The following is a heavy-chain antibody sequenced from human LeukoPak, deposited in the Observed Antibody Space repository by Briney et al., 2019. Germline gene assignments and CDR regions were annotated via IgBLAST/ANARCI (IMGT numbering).Heavy chain of an antibody. V-gene: IGHV3-74*01. J-gene: IGHJ4*02. Sequence: PGESLRLSCAASGFTFSNYWMHWVRQAPGKGLVWVSRTNSDGSSTTSADSVKGRFTISRDNAKNTLYLQMNSLRAEDTAVYYCAKGGATVIDYWGQGTLVTVSS. CDR2: TNSDGSST. CDR1: GFTFSNYW. D-gene: IGHD4-17*01. CDR3: AKGGATVIDY.